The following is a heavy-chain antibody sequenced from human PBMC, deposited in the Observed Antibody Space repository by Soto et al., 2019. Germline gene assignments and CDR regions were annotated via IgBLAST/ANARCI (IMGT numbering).Heavy chain of an antibody. J-gene: IGHJ4*02. V-gene: IGHV4-31*03. Sequence: PSETLSLTCSVSVGSFSSNIYYWTWILQHPGKGPEWIGHIYYSGSTYYNPSLKSRVTVSLDMSKNQFSLKLTSVSAADTAVYYCARGYDYDSGGYLFDYWGQGTLVTVSS. D-gene: IGHD3-22*01. CDR1: VGSFSSNIYY. CDR2: IYYSGST. CDR3: ARGYDYDSGGYLFDY.